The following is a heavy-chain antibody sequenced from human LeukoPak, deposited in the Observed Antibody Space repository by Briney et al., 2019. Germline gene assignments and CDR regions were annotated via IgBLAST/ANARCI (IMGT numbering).Heavy chain of an antibody. CDR2: ISYDGSNK. CDR1: GFTFSSYG. Sequence: GRSLRLSCAASGFTFSSYGMHWVRQAPGKGLEWVAAISYDGSNKYYADSVKGRFTISRDNSKNTLYLQMNSLRAEDTAVYYCAKGDPDIVVVVAATTLWGQGTLVTVSS. J-gene: IGHJ4*02. V-gene: IGHV3-30*18. D-gene: IGHD2-15*01. CDR3: AKGDPDIVVVVAATTL.